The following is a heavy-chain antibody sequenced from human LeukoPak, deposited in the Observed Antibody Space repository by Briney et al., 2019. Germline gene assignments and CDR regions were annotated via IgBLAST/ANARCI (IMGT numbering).Heavy chain of an antibody. CDR2: IYHSGST. Sequence: PSETLSLTCAVSGYSISSGYYWGCIRQPPGKGLEWIGSIYHSGSTYYNPSLKSRVTISVDTSKDQFSLKLSSVTAADTAVYYCARDSSGYLFDYWGQGTLVTVSS. CDR3: ARDSSGYLFDY. D-gene: IGHD3-22*01. CDR1: GYSISSGYY. V-gene: IGHV4-38-2*01. J-gene: IGHJ4*02.